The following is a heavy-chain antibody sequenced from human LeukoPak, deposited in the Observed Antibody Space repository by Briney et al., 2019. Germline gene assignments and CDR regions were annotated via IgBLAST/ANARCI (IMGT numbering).Heavy chain of an antibody. CDR1: GFTFSSYG. Sequence: QTGGSLRLSCAASGFTFSSYGMHWVRQAPGKGLEWVAVISYDGSNKYYADSVKGRFTISRDNSKNTLYLQMNSLRAEDTAVYYCAKEDYYYDSSGYSAFDYWGQGTLVTVSS. D-gene: IGHD3-22*01. V-gene: IGHV3-30*18. J-gene: IGHJ4*02. CDR3: AKEDYYYDSSGYSAFDY. CDR2: ISYDGSNK.